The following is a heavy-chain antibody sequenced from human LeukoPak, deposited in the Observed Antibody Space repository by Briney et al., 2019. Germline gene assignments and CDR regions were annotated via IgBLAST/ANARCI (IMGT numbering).Heavy chain of an antibody. CDR3: ARYGVGTGMAWFDP. CDR2: IYTTGTTNYNP. Sequence: SETLSLTCTVSGGSISSYYWSWIRQPAGKGLEWIGRIYTTGTTNYNPNYNPSLKSRVTMSVDTSKNQFSLKLSSVTAADTAVYYCARYGVGTGMAWFDPWGQGTLVPVSS. V-gene: IGHV4-4*07. J-gene: IGHJ5*02. CDR1: GGSISSYY. D-gene: IGHD2-8*01.